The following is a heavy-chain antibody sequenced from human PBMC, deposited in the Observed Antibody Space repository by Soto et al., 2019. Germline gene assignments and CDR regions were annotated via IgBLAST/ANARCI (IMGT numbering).Heavy chain of an antibody. Sequence: PGGSLRLSCAASGFTFSSYAMSWVRQAPGKGLEWVSAISGSGGSTYYADSVKGRFTISRDNSKNTLYLQMKSLRDEDTAVYYSHKVAANKVVVAASDYYYYMDVWGKGTTVNVSS. J-gene: IGHJ6*03. D-gene: IGHD2-15*01. V-gene: IGHV3-23*01. CDR1: GFTFSSYA. CDR2: ISGSGGST. CDR3: HKVAANKVVVAASDYYYYMDV.